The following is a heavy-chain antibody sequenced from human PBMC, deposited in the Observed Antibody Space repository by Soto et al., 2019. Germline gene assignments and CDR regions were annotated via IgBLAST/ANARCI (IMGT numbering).Heavy chain of an antibody. CDR2: LSGSSGST. Sequence: EVQLLESGGGLVQPGGSLRLSCAASGFTFSSYAMTWVRQAPGKGLEWVSTLSGSSGSTYFADSVKGRFTIARDNSKYTLHLQMNSLRAEDTAVYYCAKGSSVRWGVFDFWFQGTLITVSS. V-gene: IGHV3-23*01. CDR3: AKGSSVRWGVFDF. CDR1: GFTFSSYA. J-gene: IGHJ4*02. D-gene: IGHD3-10*01.